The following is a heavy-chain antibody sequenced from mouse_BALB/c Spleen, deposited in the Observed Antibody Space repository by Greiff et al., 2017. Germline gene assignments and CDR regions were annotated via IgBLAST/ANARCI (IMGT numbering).Heavy chain of an antibody. J-gene: IGHJ4*01. CDR3: AREGENYYGSSYDAMDY. V-gene: IGHV2-9*02. CDR1: GFSLTSYG. CDR2: IWAGGST. D-gene: IGHD1-1*01. Sequence: QVQLKQSGPGLVAPSQSLSITCTVSGFSLTSYGVHWVRQPPGKGLEWLGVIWAGGSTNYNSALMSRLSISKDNSKSQVFLKMNSLQTDDTAMYYCAREGENYYGSSYDAMDYWGQGTSVTVSS.